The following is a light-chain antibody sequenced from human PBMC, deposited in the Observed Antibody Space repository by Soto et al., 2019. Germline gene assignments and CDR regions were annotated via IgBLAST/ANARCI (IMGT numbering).Light chain of an antibody. CDR3: HQRYNWPRVT. J-gene: IGKJ5*01. Sequence: EIVLTQSPATLSLSPGERVTLSCRAIQSVSNSLAWYQQKPSQPPRLLIYDVSNRATGIPARFSGSGSGTDFTLTITSLEPEDFAVYFCHQRYNWPRVTFGQGTQLEIK. CDR1: QSVSNS. V-gene: IGKV3-11*01. CDR2: DVS.